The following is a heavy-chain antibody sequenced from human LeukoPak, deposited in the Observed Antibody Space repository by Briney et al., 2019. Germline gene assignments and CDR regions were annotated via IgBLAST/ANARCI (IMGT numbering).Heavy chain of an antibody. CDR1: GGTFSSYA. D-gene: IGHD3-3*01. CDR2: IIPILGIA. V-gene: IGHV1-69*04. CDR3: ARTPVLRFLEWLFAFDY. Sequence: GASVKVSCKASGGTFSSYAIRWVRQAPGQGLEWMGRIIPILGIANYAQKFQGRVTITADKSTSTAYMELSSLRSEDTAVYYCARTPVLRFLEWLFAFDYWGQGTLVTVSS. J-gene: IGHJ4*02.